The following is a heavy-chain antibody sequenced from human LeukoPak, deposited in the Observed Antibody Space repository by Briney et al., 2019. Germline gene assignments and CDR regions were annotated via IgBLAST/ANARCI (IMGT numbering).Heavy chain of an antibody. CDR1: GYKLTNNW. CDR3: ARRGGRDGYNEGFDY. Sequence: GESLKISCKISGYKLTNNWIGWVRQMPGQGLEWMGIIYPGDSDTTYSPSFQGQVTISADKSISTAYLQWSSLKASDTAMYYCARRGGRDGYNEGFDYWGQGTLVTVSS. D-gene: IGHD5-24*01. CDR2: IYPGDSDT. J-gene: IGHJ4*02. V-gene: IGHV5-51*01.